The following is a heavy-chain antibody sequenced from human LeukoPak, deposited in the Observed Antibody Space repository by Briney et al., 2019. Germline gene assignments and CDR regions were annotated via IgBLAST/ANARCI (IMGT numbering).Heavy chain of an antibody. V-gene: IGHV3-23*01. D-gene: IGHD6-13*01. CDR3: ARGSKTAGTIYSFDY. CDR1: GFTFSSYG. Sequence: PGGSLRLSCAASGFTFSSYGMSWVRQAPGKGLERVSGISVSVDSTYYADSVKGRFTISRDNSKNTVYLQMNSLRAEDTAVYYCARGSKTAGTIYSFDYWGQGTLVTVSS. J-gene: IGHJ4*02. CDR2: ISVSVDST.